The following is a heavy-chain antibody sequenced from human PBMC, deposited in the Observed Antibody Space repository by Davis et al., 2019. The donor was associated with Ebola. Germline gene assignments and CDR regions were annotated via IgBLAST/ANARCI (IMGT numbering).Heavy chain of an antibody. CDR2: INPSGGST. Sequence: AASVKVSCKASGYTFTSYYMHWVRQAPGQGLEWMGIINPSGGSTSYAQKFQGRVTMTEDTSTDTAYMELSSLRSEDTAVYYCATGIKLEFSGDQFDYWGQGTLVTVSS. D-gene: IGHD3-16*02. CDR3: ATGIKLEFSGDQFDY. J-gene: IGHJ4*02. CDR1: GYTFTSYY. V-gene: IGHV1-46*01.